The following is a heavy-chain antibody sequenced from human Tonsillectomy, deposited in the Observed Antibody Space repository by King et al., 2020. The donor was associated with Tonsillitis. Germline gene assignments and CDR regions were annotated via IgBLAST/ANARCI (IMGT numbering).Heavy chain of an antibody. CDR1: GGSFSGYY. CDR3: AREEGGILTGYGHY. CDR2: INPSVST. V-gene: IGHV4-34*01. D-gene: IGHD3-9*01. J-gene: IGHJ4*02. Sequence: VQLQQWGAGLLKPSETLSLTCAVYGGSFSGYYWSLIRQPPGKGLKWIWEINPSVSTNYNPSLKSRVTISVDTSQNPFSLKLSSVTAADTAVYYCAREEGGILTGYGHYWGQGTLVTVSS.